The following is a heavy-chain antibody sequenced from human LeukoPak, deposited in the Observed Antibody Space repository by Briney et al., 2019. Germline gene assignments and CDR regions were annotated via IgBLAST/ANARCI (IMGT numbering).Heavy chain of an antibody. D-gene: IGHD5-18*01. CDR2: IYYSGST. J-gene: IGHJ4*02. CDR1: GGSISSYY. CDR3: AREGGYSYGYFG. V-gene: IGHV4-59*12. Sequence: SETLSLTCTVSGGSISSYYWSWIRQPPGKGLEWIGSIYYSGSTYYNTSLKSRVTISVDTSKNQFSLKLSPVTAADMAVYYCAREGGYSYGYFGWGQGTLVTVSS.